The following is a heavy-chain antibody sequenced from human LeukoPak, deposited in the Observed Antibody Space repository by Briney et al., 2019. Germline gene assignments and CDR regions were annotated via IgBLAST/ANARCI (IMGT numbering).Heavy chain of an antibody. Sequence: GRSLRLSCAASGFTFSSFGMHWVRQAPGKGLEWVAVISYDGSNKYYADSVKGRFTISRDNSKSTLHLQMHSLKTEDTAVYYCAKDGTGDYDTTGYYLLGHFQCWGQGTLVTVSS. J-gene: IGHJ1*01. D-gene: IGHD3-22*01. CDR1: GFTFSSFG. CDR2: ISYDGSNK. CDR3: AKDGTGDYDTTGYYLLGHFQC. V-gene: IGHV3-30*18.